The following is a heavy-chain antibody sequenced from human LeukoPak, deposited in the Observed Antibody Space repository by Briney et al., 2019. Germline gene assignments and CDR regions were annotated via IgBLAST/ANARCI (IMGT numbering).Heavy chain of an antibody. V-gene: IGHV4-59*01. CDR3: AGHDSSGTYFQH. CDR2: IYYSGST. J-gene: IGHJ1*01. CDR1: GGSISSYY. Sequence: PSETLSLTCTVSGGSISSYYWSWIRQPPGKGLEWIGYIYYSGSTNYNPSLRSRVTISVDTSKNQFSLKLSSVTAADTAVYYCAGHDSSGTYFQHWGQGTLVTVSS. D-gene: IGHD3-22*01.